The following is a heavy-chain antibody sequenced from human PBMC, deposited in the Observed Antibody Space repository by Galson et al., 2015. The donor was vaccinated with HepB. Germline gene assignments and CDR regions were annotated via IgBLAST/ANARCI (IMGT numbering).Heavy chain of an antibody. D-gene: IGHD6-13*01. CDR3: ARVKAEVPGPVFDL. CDR2: LNPSGGTT. V-gene: IGHV1-46*01. Sequence: SVKVSCKASGYSFTYYHIHWVRQAPGQGLEWMGILNPSGGTTNYPQKLQGRVNMTRDTSTSTVYMELSSLRSDDTAIYYCARVKAEVPGPVFDLWGQGTLVTVSS. CDR1: GYSFTYYH. J-gene: IGHJ4*02.